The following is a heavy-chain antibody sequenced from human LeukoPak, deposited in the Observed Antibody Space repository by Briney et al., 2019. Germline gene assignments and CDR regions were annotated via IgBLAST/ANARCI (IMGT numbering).Heavy chain of an antibody. D-gene: IGHD6-13*01. CDR1: GFTLSSYG. J-gene: IGHJ5*02. CDR2: ISYDGSNK. CDR3: AKGVAPLRGSSSWFAEVNWFDP. Sequence: GGSLRLSCAASGFTLSSYGMHWVRQAPGKGLEWVAVISYDGSNKYYADSVKGRFTISRDNSKNTLYLQMNSLRAEDTAVYYCAKGVAPLRGSSSWFAEVNWFDPWGQGTLVTVSS. V-gene: IGHV3-30*18.